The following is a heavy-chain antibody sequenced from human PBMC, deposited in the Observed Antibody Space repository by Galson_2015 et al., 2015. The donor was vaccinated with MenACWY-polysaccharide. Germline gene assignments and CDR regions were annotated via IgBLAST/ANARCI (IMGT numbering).Heavy chain of an antibody. CDR1: GFTFSGYW. J-gene: IGHJ6*02. CDR2: IKRDESEK. V-gene: IGHV3-7*03. CDR3: ARGHYGLDV. Sequence: SLRLSCAASGFTFSGYWMSWVRQAPGKGLEWVAHIKRDESEKYYVDSVKGRFAISRDNSKNSLYLQMNSLRAEDTAVYSCARGHYGLDVWGQGTTVIVSS.